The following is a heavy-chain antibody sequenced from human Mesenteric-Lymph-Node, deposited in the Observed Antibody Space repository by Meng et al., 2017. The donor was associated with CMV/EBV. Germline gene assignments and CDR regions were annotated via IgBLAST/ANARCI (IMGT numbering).Heavy chain of an antibody. CDR2: IKSKTDGGTT. D-gene: IGHD3-3*01. V-gene: IGHV3-15*01. J-gene: IGHJ4*02. CDR1: FTFRNAW. Sequence: FTFRNAWMSGVRQAQGKGLEWVGSIKSKTDGGTTDYAAPVKGRFTISRDDSKNTLYLQMNSLKTEDTAVYYCTTGSIFWSGYSGDYWGQGTLVTVSS. CDR3: TTGSIFWSGYSGDY.